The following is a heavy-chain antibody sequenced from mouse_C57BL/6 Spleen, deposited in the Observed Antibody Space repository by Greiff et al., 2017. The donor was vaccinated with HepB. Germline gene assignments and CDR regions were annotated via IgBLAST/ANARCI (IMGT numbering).Heavy chain of an antibody. D-gene: IGHD3-2*02. Sequence: EVNVVESGGGLVKPGGSLKLSCAASGFTFSSYTMSWVRQTPEKRLEWVATISGGGGNTYYPDSVKGRFTISRDNAKNTLYLQMSSLRSEDTALYYCARHLDSSGYVRSFAYWGQGTLVTVSA. CDR1: GFTFSSYT. CDR3: ARHLDSSGYVRSFAY. CDR2: ISGGGGNT. V-gene: IGHV5-9*01. J-gene: IGHJ3*01.